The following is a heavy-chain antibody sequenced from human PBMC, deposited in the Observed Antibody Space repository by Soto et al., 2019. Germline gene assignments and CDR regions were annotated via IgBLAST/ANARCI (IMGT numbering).Heavy chain of an antibody. CDR2: INHSGST. V-gene: IGHV4-34*01. D-gene: IGHD6-6*01. Sequence: PSETLSLTCAVYGGSFSGYYWSWIRQPPGKGLEWIGEINHSGSTNYNPSLKSRVTISVDTSKNQFSLKLISVTSADTAVYYCARGGWWVAARYFDYWGQGPLVPVSS. CDR1: GGSFSGYY. CDR3: ARGGWWVAARYFDY. J-gene: IGHJ4*02.